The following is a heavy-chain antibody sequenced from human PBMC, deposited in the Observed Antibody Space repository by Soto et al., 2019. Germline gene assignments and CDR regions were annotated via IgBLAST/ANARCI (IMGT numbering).Heavy chain of an antibody. CDR2: INPNSGGA. D-gene: IGHD3-10*01. CDR3: XXXXXXXXXXYGFDI. CDR1: GYTFTGYY. J-gene: IGHJ3*02. V-gene: IGHV1-2*04. Sequence: QVHLVQSGAEVKKPGASVKVSCKASGYTFTGYYIHWVRXAPGQGLEWMGWINPNSGGANIAQKFQDWXTXTXXXXXXXXXXXXXXXXXXXXXXXXXXXXXXXXXXXYGFDIWGQGTMVTVSS.